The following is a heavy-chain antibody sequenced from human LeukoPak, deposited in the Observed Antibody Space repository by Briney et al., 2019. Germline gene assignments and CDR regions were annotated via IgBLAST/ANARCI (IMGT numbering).Heavy chain of an antibody. CDR1: GFTFGTYA. CDR2: ISGSGGST. J-gene: IGHJ4*02. CDR3: AKSTYCSSTSCYTTYDY. D-gene: IGHD2-2*01. Sequence: PPGGSLRFSCAASGFTFGTYAMSWVRRAPGKGLDWVSAISGSGGSTYYADSVKGRFTISRDNSKNTLYLQMNSLRAEDTAVYYCAKSTYCSSTSCYTTYDYWGQGTLVTVSS. V-gene: IGHV3-23*01.